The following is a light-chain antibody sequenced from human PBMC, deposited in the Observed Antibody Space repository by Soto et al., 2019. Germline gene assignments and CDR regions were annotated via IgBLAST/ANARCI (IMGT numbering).Light chain of an antibody. CDR3: QQYNNWPRT. CDR2: GAS. Sequence: EIVLTQSPGTLSLSPGERAILSYRASQSLSSDLAWYHQKPGQAPRLLIYGASTRATGIPARFSGSGSGTEFTLTINSLQSEDFAVYYCQQYNNWPRTFGQGTKVDIK. V-gene: IGKV3-15*01. CDR1: QSLSSD. J-gene: IGKJ1*01.